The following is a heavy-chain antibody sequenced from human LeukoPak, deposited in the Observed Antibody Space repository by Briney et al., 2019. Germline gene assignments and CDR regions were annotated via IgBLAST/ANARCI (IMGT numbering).Heavy chain of an antibody. CDR2: IKQDGSEK. J-gene: IGHJ4*02. CDR3: ARRAGDYSHPYDY. V-gene: IGHV3-7*03. CDR1: GFTFSSYW. Sequence: PGGSLRLSCAASGFTFSSYWMSWVRQAPGKGLEWVANIKQDGSEKYYVDSVKGRFTISRDSSKNTLYLQMNSLRAEDTAVYYCARRAGDYSHPYDYWGQGTLVTVSS. D-gene: IGHD3-22*01.